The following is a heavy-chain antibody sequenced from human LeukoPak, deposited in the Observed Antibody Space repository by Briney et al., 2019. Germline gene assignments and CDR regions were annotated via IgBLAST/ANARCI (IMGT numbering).Heavy chain of an antibody. V-gene: IGHV3-23*01. CDR1: GFTFSSYA. D-gene: IGHD6-19*01. CDR2: ISGRGGST. J-gene: IGHJ4*02. Sequence: GGSLRLSCAASGFTFSSYAMSWVRQAPGKGLEWVSTISGRGGSTFYTDSVKGRSTISRDNSKNTLYLQMNSLRAEDTAVYYCAKHYSSGSYYFDYWGQGTLVTVSS. CDR3: AKHYSSGSYYFDY.